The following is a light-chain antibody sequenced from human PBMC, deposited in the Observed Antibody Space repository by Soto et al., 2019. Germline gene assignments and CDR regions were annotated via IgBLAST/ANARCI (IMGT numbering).Light chain of an antibody. Sequence: QSVLTQPPSVSGAPGQRVSISCTGRTSNIGAGYDVHWYQQLPGTAPKLVMYSNNNRPSGVPDRFSGSKSGTSVSLAITGLQSEDEADYYCQSYDSSLSGWVFGGGTKLTVL. CDR2: SNN. CDR1: TSNIGAGYD. J-gene: IGLJ3*02. V-gene: IGLV1-40*01. CDR3: QSYDSSLSGWV.